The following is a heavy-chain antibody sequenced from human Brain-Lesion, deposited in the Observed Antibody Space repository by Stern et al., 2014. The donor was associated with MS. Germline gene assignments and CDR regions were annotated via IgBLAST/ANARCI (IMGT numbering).Heavy chain of an antibody. V-gene: IGHV4-61*02. CDR3: ARDKEDTNMAFRYFDN. Sequence: QDQLVESGPGLVKPSQTLSLTCTVSGGSVGSGSYDWSWIRQPAGKGLEWIGRIYTTGGTYYNPSLKSRVPLSIATSKNQFSLKLPSVTAADTAVYYCARDKEDTNMAFRYFDNWGQGTLVTVSS. CDR1: GGSVGSGSYD. J-gene: IGHJ4*02. CDR2: IYTTGGT. D-gene: IGHD5-18*01.